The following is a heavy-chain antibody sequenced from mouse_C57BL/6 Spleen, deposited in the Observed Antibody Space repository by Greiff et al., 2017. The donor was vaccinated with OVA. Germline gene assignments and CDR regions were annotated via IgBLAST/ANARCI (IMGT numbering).Heavy chain of an antibody. Sequence: VQLQQSGPELVKPGASVKISCKASGYSFTGYYMNWVKQSPEKSLEWIGEINPSTGGTTYNQKFKAKATLTVDKSSSTAYMQLKSLTSEDSAVYYCARKVYGMDYWGQGTSVTVSS. V-gene: IGHV1-42*01. CDR2: INPSTGGT. J-gene: IGHJ4*01. CDR3: ARKVYGMDY. D-gene: IGHD1-1*01. CDR1: GYSFTGYY.